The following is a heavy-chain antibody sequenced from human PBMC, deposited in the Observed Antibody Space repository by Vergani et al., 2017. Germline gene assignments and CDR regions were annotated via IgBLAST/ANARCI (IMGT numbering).Heavy chain of an antibody. J-gene: IGHJ4*02. D-gene: IGHD5-24*01. CDR2: IRSKANSYAT. V-gene: IGHV3-73*01. CDR1: GFTFSHYS. Sequence: EVQMVESGGGLVKPGGSLRLSCVASGFTFSHYSMHWVRQASGKGLEWVGRIRSKANSYATAYAASVKGRFTISRDDSKNTAYLQMNSLKTEDTAVYYCTRPMATITMGYFDYWGQGTLVTVSS. CDR3: TRPMATITMGYFDY.